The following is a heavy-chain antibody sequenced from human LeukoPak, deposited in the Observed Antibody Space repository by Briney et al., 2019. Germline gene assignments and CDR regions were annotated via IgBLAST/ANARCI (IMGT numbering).Heavy chain of an antibody. CDR2: INSDGSST. Sequence: GGSLRLSCGASGFTFSIYWMHWVRQAPGKGLVWVSRINSDGSSTYYADSVKGRFTISRDNSKNTLYLQMSSLRAEDTAVYYCAKPKDNSLYCFDYWGQGTLVTVSS. D-gene: IGHD1-20*01. J-gene: IGHJ4*02. V-gene: IGHV3-74*01. CDR1: GFTFSIYW. CDR3: AKPKDNSLYCFDY.